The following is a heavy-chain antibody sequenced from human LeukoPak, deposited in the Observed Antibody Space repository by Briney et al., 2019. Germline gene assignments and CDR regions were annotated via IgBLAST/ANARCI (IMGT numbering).Heavy chain of an antibody. CDR3: ARGERGMDV. Sequence: SETLSLTCAVYGGSFSGYYWGWIRQPPGKGLEWIGEINHSGSTNYNPSLKSRVTISVDTSKNQFSLKLSSVTAADTAVYYCARGERGMDVRGQGTTVTVSS. V-gene: IGHV4-34*01. J-gene: IGHJ6*02. CDR1: GGSFSGYY. CDR2: INHSGST.